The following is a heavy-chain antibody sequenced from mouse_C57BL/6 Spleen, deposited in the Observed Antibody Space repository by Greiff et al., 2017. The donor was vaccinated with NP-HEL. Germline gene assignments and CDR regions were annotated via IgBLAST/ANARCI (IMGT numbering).Heavy chain of an antibody. Sequence: EVQLQQSGPELVKPGASVKISCKASGYSFTGYYMNWVKQSPEKSLEWIGEINPSTGGTTYNQKFKAKATLTVDKYSSTAYMQLKSLTSDDSAVLYGVRYGGLHGVYYCDYWGQGTALTVSS. D-gene: IGHD1-1*01. V-gene: IGHV1-42*01. CDR2: INPSTGGT. CDR3: VRYGGLHGVYYCDY. CDR1: GYSFTGYY. J-gene: IGHJ2*01.